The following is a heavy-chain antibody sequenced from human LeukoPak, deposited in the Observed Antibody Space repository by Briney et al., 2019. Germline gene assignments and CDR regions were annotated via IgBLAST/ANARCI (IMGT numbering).Heavy chain of an antibody. J-gene: IGHJ4*02. CDR3: ARGLPTFY. Sequence: PSETLSLTCTASGGSISSYYWSWIRQPPGKGLEWIGYLYYGETTNYNPSLKSRVTISVDASKNQFSLKLSSLTAADTAVYYCARGLPTFYWGQGTLVTVSS. V-gene: IGHV4-59*01. CDR2: LYYGETT. CDR1: GGSISSYY.